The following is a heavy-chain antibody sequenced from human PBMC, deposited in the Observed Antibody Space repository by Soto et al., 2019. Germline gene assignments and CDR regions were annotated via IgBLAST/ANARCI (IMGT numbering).Heavy chain of an antibody. Sequence: GGSLRLSCAASGFTFDDYAMHWVRQAPGKGLEWVSGISWNSGSIGYADSVKGRFTISRDNAKNSLYLQMNSLRAEDTALYYCAKDKGVDYGDPTGYMDVWGKGTTVTVSS. CDR2: ISWNSGSI. V-gene: IGHV3-9*01. CDR3: AKDKGVDYGDPTGYMDV. CDR1: GFTFDDYA. J-gene: IGHJ6*03. D-gene: IGHD4-17*01.